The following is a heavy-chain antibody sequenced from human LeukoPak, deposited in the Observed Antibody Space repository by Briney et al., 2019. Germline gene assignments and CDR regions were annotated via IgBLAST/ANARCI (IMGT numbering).Heavy chain of an antibody. J-gene: IGHJ4*02. V-gene: IGHV3-30-3*01. CDR1: GFTFSSYA. CDR3: ASSYSSSLDY. CDR2: ISYDGSNK. D-gene: IGHD6-13*01. Sequence: GGSLSLSCAASGFTFSSYAMHWVRQAPGKGLEWVALISYDGSNKYYADSVKGRFTISRDNSKNTLYLQMNSLRAEDTAVYYCASSYSSSLDYWGQGTLVTVSS.